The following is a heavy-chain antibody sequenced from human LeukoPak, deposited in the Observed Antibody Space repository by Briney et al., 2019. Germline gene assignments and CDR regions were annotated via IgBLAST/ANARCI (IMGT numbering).Heavy chain of an antibody. D-gene: IGHD3-22*01. Sequence: GGSLRLSCAASGFTFSSYAMSWVRQAPGKGLEWVSAISGSGGSTYYADSVKGRFTISRDNSKNTLYLQMNSLRAEDTAVYYCAKDDYYDSSGRTNYYYYGMDVWGQGTTVTVSS. CDR1: GFTFSSYA. J-gene: IGHJ6*02. CDR2: ISGSGGST. CDR3: AKDDYYDSSGRTNYYYYGMDV. V-gene: IGHV3-23*01.